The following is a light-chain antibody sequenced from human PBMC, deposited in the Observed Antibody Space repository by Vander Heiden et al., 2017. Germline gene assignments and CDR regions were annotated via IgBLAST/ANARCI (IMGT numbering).Light chain of an antibody. J-gene: IGLJ1*01. Sequence: QSALSHPASVSGSPGHSIHLSCTGTSSNRGDYKYVSWYQHHPGKAPKVIIYEDSHRPSGVSIRFSGSKYGNTASLTISGPQLEDEDDYYCTSYIDSSTYVFGTGTKVTVL. V-gene: IGLV2-14*01. CDR1: SSNRGDYKY. CDR2: EDS. CDR3: TSYIDSSTYV.